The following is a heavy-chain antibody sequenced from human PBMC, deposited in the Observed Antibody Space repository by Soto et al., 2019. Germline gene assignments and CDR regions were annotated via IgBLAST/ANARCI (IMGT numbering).Heavy chain of an antibody. V-gene: IGHV4-59*01. CDR3: ARGGSGSYYEFNWFDT. CDR2: IYYSGST. Sequence: PSETLSLTCTFSCGSISAYYWSWIRQPPGKGLEWIGHIYYSGSTNYSPSLKSRVSISIDTSKRQFSLNLRSVTAADTAVYYCARGGSGSYYEFNWFDTWGQG. D-gene: IGHD1-26*01. CDR1: CGSISAYY. J-gene: IGHJ5*02.